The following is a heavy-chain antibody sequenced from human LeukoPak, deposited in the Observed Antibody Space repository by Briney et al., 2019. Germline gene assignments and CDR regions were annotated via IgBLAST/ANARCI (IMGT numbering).Heavy chain of an antibody. Sequence: SVKVSCKASGGTFSSYAISWVRQAPGQGLEWLGGIIPIFGTANYAQKFQGRVTITADESTSTAYMELSSLRSEDTAVYYCARARRYSSSEFDYWGQGTLVTVSS. V-gene: IGHV1-69*01. CDR1: GGTFSSYA. CDR2: IIPIFGTA. CDR3: ARARRYSSSEFDY. J-gene: IGHJ4*02. D-gene: IGHD6-6*01.